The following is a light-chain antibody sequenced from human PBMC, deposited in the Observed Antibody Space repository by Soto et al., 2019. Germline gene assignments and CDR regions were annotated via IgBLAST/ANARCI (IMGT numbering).Light chain of an antibody. CDR3: YSYTSSNTYV. J-gene: IGLJ1*01. V-gene: IGLV2-14*03. CDR1: SSDVGGYNY. CDR2: DVS. Sequence: QSALTQPASVSGSPGQSITISCTGTSSDVGGYNYVSWYQHHPGKVPQLMIYDVSNRPSGVSNRFSGSKSGNTASLTISGLQAEDEAVYYCYSYTSSNTYVFGPGTKVTVL.